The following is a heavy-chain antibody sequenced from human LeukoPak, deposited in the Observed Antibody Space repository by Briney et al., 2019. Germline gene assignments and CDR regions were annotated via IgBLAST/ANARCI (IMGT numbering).Heavy chain of an antibody. Sequence: PGGSLRLSCAASGFTFSSYWMYWVRQGPGKGLVWVSRISGDGSITTYADSVKGRFTISRDYGKNTLYLQMNSLRAEDTAVYFCASGLLSGREFIGYWGQGTLVTVSS. CDR2: ISGDGSIT. CDR1: GFTFSSYW. V-gene: IGHV3-74*01. J-gene: IGHJ4*02. CDR3: ASGLLSGREFIGY. D-gene: IGHD1-26*01.